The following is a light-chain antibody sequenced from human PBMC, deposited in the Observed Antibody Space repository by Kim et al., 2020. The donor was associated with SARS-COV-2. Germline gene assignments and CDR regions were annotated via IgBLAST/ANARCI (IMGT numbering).Light chain of an antibody. CDR1: QSVSSSY. J-gene: IGKJ1*01. Sequence: PGEKATLSCRASQSVSSSYLAWYQQKPGQAPRLLIYGASSRATGIPDRFSGSGSGTDFTLTISRLEPEDFAVYYCQQYGSSPPWTFGQGTKVDIK. CDR3: QQYGSSPPWT. V-gene: IGKV3-20*01. CDR2: GAS.